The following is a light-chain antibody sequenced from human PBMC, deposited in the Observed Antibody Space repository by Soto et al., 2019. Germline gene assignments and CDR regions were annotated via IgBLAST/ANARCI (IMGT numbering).Light chain of an antibody. CDR3: LQYNNCQVN. CDR2: GAS. V-gene: IGKV3D-15*01. Sequence: EIVMTQSPATLSVSPGETTRLSCRASQSINSDVAWYQQKVGQTPRLLIHGASTRATGIAARFSGRLSGTEFTLSIRGRQSEDFATCVWLQYNNCQVNFGGGTKV. J-gene: IGKJ4*01. CDR1: QSINSD.